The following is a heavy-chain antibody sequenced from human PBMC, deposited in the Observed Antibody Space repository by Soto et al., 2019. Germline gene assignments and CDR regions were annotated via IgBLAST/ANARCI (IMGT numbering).Heavy chain of an antibody. CDR1: GGSISSYC. Sequence: PSETLSLTCTVSGGSISSYCWSWIRQPPGKGLEWIGYIYYSGSTNYNPSLKSRVTISVDTSKNQFSLKLSSVTAADTAVYYCARDRRGSYYWYGMDVWGQGTTVTVSS. V-gene: IGHV4-59*01. CDR2: IYYSGST. D-gene: IGHD3-16*01. J-gene: IGHJ6*02. CDR3: ARDRRGSYYWYGMDV.